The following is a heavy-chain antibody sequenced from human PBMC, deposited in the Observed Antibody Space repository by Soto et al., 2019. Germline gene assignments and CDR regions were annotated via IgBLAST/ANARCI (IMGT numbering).Heavy chain of an antibody. J-gene: IGHJ4*02. Sequence: EVQLVESGGDLAQPGGSLRLSCAASGFTFSDYRMTWVRQAPGKGLECVANIKRDGSDKFYVDSVKGRFSISRDNAKNSVYLQMNSLRAEDTAVYYCARGNWGTGIYYFDQWGQGTLVTVSS. CDR3: ARGNWGTGIYYFDQ. CDR1: GFTFSDYR. V-gene: IGHV3-7*01. D-gene: IGHD7-27*01. CDR2: IKRDGSDK.